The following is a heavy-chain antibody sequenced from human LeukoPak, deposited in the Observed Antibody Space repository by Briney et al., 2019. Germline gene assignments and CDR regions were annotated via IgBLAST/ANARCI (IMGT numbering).Heavy chain of an antibody. V-gene: IGHV4-34*01. CDR2: INHSGST. J-gene: IGHJ3*02. Sequence: SETLSLTCAVYGGSFSDYYWSWIRQPPGKGLEWIGEINHSGSTNSNPSLKSRVTISIDTSKNQFSLKLSSVTAADTAVYYCARPTIALLAFDIWGQGTMVTVSS. CDR3: ARPTIALLAFDI. CDR1: GGSFSDYY. D-gene: IGHD5-24*01.